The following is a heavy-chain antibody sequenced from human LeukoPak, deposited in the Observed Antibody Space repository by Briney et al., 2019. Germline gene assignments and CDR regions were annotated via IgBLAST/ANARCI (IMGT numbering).Heavy chain of an antibody. CDR2: ISAYNGNT. J-gene: IGHJ5*02. CDR3: AIRYSGYDLTLPS. CDR1: GYTFTSYG. Sequence: ASVKVSCKASGYTFTSYGISWVRQAPGQGLEWMGWISAYNGNTNYAQKLQGRVTMTEDTSTDTAYMELSSLRSEDTAVYYCAIRYSGYDLTLPSWGQGTLVTVSS. V-gene: IGHV1-18*01. D-gene: IGHD5-12*01.